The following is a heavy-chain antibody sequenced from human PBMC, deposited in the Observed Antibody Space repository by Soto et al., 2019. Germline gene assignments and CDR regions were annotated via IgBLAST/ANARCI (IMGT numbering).Heavy chain of an antibody. D-gene: IGHD1-26*01. V-gene: IGHV1-18*01. CDR1: GYTFTSYG. CDR3: ARDSGTEPLFTNPMDV. Sequence: GASVKVSCKASGYTFTSYGISWVRQAPGQGLEWMGWISAYNGNTNYAQKLQGRVTMTTDTSTSTAYMELRSLRSDDTAVYYCARDSGTEPLFTNPMDVWGQGTTVTVSS. J-gene: IGHJ6*02. CDR2: ISAYNGNT.